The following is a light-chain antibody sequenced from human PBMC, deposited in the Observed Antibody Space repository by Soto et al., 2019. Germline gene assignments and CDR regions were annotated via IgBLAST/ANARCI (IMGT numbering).Light chain of an antibody. V-gene: IGLV1-40*01. J-gene: IGLJ1*01. CDR3: QSYDSSLSGYV. Sequence: QSVLTQPPSVSGAAGQRVTISCTGTRSNIGAGYDVHWYQQFPGAAPKLLIYGNNNRPSGVPDRFSGSKSGTSASLAITGLQAEDEADYYCQSYDSSLSGYVFATGTKLTVL. CDR1: RSNIGAGYD. CDR2: GNN.